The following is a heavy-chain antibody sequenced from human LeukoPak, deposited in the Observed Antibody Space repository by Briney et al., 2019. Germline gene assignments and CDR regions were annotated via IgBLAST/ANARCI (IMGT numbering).Heavy chain of an antibody. Sequence: PSETLSLTCTVSGGSISNYYWGWLRQPPGKGLEYIGHIYYSGSTNYNPSLKSRVTISVDTSKNQFSLKLTSVTTADTAVYFCARGRIGGANWGQGTLLTVSS. V-gene: IGHV4-59*01. CDR1: GGSISNYY. CDR2: IYYSGST. CDR3: ARGRIGGAN. D-gene: IGHD4-23*01. J-gene: IGHJ4*02.